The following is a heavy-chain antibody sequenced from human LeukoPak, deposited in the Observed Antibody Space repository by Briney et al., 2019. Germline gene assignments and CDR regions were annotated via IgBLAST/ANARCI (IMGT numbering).Heavy chain of an antibody. CDR2: IYYSGST. Sequence: SETLSLTCTVSGGSISSYYWSWIRQPPGKGLEWIGYIYYSGSTNYNPSLKSRVTISVVTSKNQFSLKLGSVTAADTAVYYCAREGTWYSSSARRAFDIWGQGTMVTVSS. CDR1: GGSISSYY. J-gene: IGHJ3*02. CDR3: AREGTWYSSSARRAFDI. V-gene: IGHV4-59*01. D-gene: IGHD6-6*01.